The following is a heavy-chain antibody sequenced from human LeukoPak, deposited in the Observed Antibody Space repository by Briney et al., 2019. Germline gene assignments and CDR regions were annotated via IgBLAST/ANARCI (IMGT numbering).Heavy chain of an antibody. J-gene: IGHJ4*02. V-gene: IGHV3-30*02. CDR3: ETWRGDWHSFDY. CDR2: IRYDGSNK. D-gene: IGHD1/OR15-1a*01. CDR1: GFPFSSHW. Sequence: PGGCLRLSCAASGFPFSSHWLSWFRQSPGKGLEWVAFIRYDGSNKYYADSVKGRFTISRDNSKNTLYLQMNSLRGEDTAVYHCETWRGDWHSFDYWGQGTPVTV.